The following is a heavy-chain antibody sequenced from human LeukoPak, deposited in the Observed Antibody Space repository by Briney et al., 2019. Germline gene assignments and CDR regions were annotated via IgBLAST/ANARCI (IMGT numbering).Heavy chain of an antibody. Sequence: ASVKVSCKASGYTLTSYYMHWVRQAPGQGLEWMGIINPSGGSTSYAQKFQGRVTMTRDTSTSTVYMELSSLRSEDMAVYYCAREGNCGGDCYYYYGMDVWGQGTTVTVSS. J-gene: IGHJ6*02. CDR2: INPSGGST. CDR1: GYTLTSYY. CDR3: AREGNCGGDCYYYYGMDV. V-gene: IGHV1-46*01. D-gene: IGHD2-21*02.